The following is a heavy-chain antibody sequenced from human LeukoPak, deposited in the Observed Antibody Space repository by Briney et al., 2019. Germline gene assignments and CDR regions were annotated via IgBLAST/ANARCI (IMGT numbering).Heavy chain of an antibody. CDR2: INHSGST. J-gene: IGHJ4*02. D-gene: IGHD3-9*01. CDR3: ARGDWLGGPRSGQLLPFDY. CDR1: GGSFSGYC. V-gene: IGHV4-34*01. Sequence: SETLSLTCAVYGGSFSGYCWSWTRQPPGKGLEWIGEINHSGSTNYNPSLKSRVTISVDTSKNQFSLKLSSVTAADTAVYYCARGDWLGGPRSGQLLPFDYWGQGTLVTVSS.